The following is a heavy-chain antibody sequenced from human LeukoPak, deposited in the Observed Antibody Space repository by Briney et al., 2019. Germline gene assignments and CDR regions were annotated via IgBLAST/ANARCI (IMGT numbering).Heavy chain of an antibody. CDR1: GYSFTTYW. CDR2: IYPGDSDT. Sequence: GESLKISCKGSGYSFTTYWIGWVRQMPGKGLEWMGIIYPGDSDTTYSPSFQGQVTISADKSISTAYLQWSSLKASDSAIYYCARHVGSSWTAIDYWGQGTLVSVSS. CDR3: ARHVGSSWTAIDY. J-gene: IGHJ4*02. V-gene: IGHV5-51*01. D-gene: IGHD6-13*01.